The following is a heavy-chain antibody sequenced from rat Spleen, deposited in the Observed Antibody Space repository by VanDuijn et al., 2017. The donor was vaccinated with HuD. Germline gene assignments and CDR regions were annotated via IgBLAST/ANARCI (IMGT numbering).Heavy chain of an antibody. CDR1: GFTFSNYG. V-gene: IGHV5-19*01. Sequence: EVQLVESGGGLVQPGRSLKLSCAASGFTFSNYGMHWIRQAPTKGLEWVASISPSGGSTYYRDSVKGRFTTSRDNAKSTLYLQMDSLRSEDTATYYCATWAYTTDYPFDYWGQGVMVTVSS. D-gene: IGHD1-6*01. CDR3: ATWAYTTDYPFDY. CDR2: ISPSGGST. J-gene: IGHJ2*01.